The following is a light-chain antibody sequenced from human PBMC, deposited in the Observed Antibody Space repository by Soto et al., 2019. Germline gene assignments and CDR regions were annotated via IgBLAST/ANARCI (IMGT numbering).Light chain of an antibody. CDR2: GAS. Sequence: EIVMTQSPATLSVSPGERATLSCRASQSVSSNLAWYQQKPGQAPRLLIYGASTRATGIPARFSGSGSGTEFTLTFSSLQSEDFAVYYCQQYNNWPQITFGKGTRLEIK. J-gene: IGKJ5*01. V-gene: IGKV3-15*01. CDR1: QSVSSN. CDR3: QQYNNWPQIT.